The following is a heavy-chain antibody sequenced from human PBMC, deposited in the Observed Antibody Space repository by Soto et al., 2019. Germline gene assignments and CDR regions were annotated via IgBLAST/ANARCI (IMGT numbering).Heavy chain of an antibody. D-gene: IGHD2-21*02. Sequence: QVQLVESGGGLVKPGGSLRLSCADSGFTFSDYYMSWIRQAPGKGLEWGSYISSSSSYTNYADSVKGRFTISRDNAKNSLYLQMNSLRAEDTAVYYCARENHIVVVTAIHRAFDIWGQGTMVTVSS. CDR1: GFTFSDYY. CDR2: ISSSSSYT. J-gene: IGHJ3*02. V-gene: IGHV3-11*06. CDR3: ARENHIVVVTAIHRAFDI.